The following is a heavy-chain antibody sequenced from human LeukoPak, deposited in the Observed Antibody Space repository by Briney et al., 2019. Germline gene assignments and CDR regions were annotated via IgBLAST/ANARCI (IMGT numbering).Heavy chain of an antibody. CDR2: IYYSGST. CDR1: AGSMSSYF. CDR3: ARHGTSGTNLNWFDP. J-gene: IGHJ5*02. D-gene: IGHD1-1*01. V-gene: IGHV4-59*01. Sequence: SETLSLTCTVSAGSMSSYFWSWIRQPPGKGLEWIGHIYYSGSTDYNNSLRSRVTISVDTSKYQFSLKLSSVTAADTAVYYCARHGTSGTNLNWFDPWGQGTLVTVSS.